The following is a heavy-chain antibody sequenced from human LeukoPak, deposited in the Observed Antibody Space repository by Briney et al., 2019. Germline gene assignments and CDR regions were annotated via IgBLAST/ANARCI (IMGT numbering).Heavy chain of an antibody. J-gene: IGHJ4*02. CDR1: GYSFTSNY. CDR2: IYPRDGST. Sequence: GASVKVSCRVSGYSFTSNYIHWVRQAPGQGLEWMGMIYPRDGSTSYAQRFQDRVTVTRDRSTSTVHMELSGLRSEDTAVYYCARDQEGFDYWGQGTLVTVSS. V-gene: IGHV1-46*01. CDR3: ARDQEGFDY.